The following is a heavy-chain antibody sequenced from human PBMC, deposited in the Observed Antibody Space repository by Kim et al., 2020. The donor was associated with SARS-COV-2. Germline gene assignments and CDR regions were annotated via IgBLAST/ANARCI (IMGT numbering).Heavy chain of an antibody. D-gene: IGHD4-17*01. Sequence: GGSLRLSCAGSGFIFSNYVMSWVRQAPGRGLEWVAGIDGGDGTHYIDSVKDRFTVSRDNSKNMVWLQINHLRAEDTAIYYCAKGSDNGDYVLDYWGQGTPVTVSA. CDR2: IDGGDGT. CDR3: AKGSDNGDYVLDY. CDR1: GFIFSNYV. V-gene: IGHV3-23*01. J-gene: IGHJ4*02.